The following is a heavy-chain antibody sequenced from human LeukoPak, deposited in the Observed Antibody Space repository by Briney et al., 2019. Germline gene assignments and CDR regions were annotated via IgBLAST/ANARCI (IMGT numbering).Heavy chain of an antibody. CDR1: GYTFTSYG. V-gene: IGHV1-18*01. D-gene: IGHD3-22*01. J-gene: IGHJ3*02. Sequence: ASVKVPCKASGYTFTSYGISWVRQAPGQGLEWMGWISAYNGNTNYAQKLQGRVTMTTDTSTSTAYMELRSLRSDDTAVYYCARDSKYYYDSSGYYYWTDAFDIWGQGTMVTVSS. CDR3: ARDSKYYYDSSGYYYWTDAFDI. CDR2: ISAYNGNT.